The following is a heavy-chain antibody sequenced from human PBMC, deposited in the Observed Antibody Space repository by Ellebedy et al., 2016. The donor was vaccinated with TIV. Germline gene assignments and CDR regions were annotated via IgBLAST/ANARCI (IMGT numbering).Heavy chain of an antibody. J-gene: IGHJ5*02. CDR3: ARVFPLRYETVWISNWFDP. D-gene: IGHD3-16*01. V-gene: IGHV4-39*01. CDR2: IYYSGTT. CDR1: VDSVSSRSHY. Sequence: MPSETLSLTCTVSVDSVSSRSHYWGWIRQPPGKGLEWIGCIYYSGTTFYNPSLKRRVTISVDTSKNQFSLKLNSVTATDTAVYYCARVFPLRYETVWISNWFDPWGQGTLVTVSS.